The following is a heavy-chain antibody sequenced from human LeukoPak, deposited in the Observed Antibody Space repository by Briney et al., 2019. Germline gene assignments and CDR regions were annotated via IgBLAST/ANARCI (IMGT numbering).Heavy chain of an antibody. J-gene: IGHJ4*02. V-gene: IGHV4-39*07. D-gene: IGHD3-9*01. CDR2: IYYSGIT. Sequence: SETLSLTCTVSGGSISSSSYYWGWIRQPPGKGLEWIGSIYYSGITYYNPSLKSRVTISVDTSKSQFSLKLSSVTAADTAVYYCARDIGRDYDILTGHFDYWGQGTLVTVSS. CDR1: GGSISSSSYY. CDR3: ARDIGRDYDILTGHFDY.